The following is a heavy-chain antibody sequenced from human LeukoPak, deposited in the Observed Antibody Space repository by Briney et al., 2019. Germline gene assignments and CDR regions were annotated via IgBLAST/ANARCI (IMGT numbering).Heavy chain of an antibody. J-gene: IGHJ5*02. CDR2: IWYDGSNK. D-gene: IGHD6-19*01. CDR3: ATKQWLVRGWFDP. V-gene: IGHV3-33*01. CDR1: GFTFSSYG. Sequence: GGSLRLSCAASGFTFSSYGMHWVRQAPGKGLEWVAVIWYDGSNKYYADSVKGRFTISRDNSKNTLYLQMNSLRAEDTALYYCATKQWLVRGWFDPWGQGTLVTVSS.